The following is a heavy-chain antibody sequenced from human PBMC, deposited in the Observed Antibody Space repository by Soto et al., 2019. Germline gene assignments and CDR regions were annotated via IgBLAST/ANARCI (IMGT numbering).Heavy chain of an antibody. V-gene: IGHV3-43*01. CDR3: AKEIAAAGTDLHSVVGPGMDV. D-gene: IGHD6-13*01. CDR2: ISWDGGST. J-gene: IGHJ6*02. CDR1: GFTFDDYT. Sequence: GGSLRLSCAASGFTFDDYTMHWVRQAPGKGLEWVSLISWDGGSTYYADSVKGRFTISRDNSKNSLYLQMNSLRTEDTALYYCAKEIAAAGTDLHSVVGPGMDVWGQGTTVTVSS.